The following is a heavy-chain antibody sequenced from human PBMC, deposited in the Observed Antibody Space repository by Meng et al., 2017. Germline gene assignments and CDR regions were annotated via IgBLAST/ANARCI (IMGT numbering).Heavy chain of an antibody. CDR3: AREPRDGPKTNWFDP. Sequence: VQLGHPGAEVKKPGSSVKVSCKASGGTFSSYTISWVRQAPGQGLEWMGRIIPILGIANYAQKFQGRVTITADKSTSTAYMELSSLRSEDTAVYYCAREPRDGPKTNWFDPWGQGTLVTVSS. D-gene: IGHD5-24*01. J-gene: IGHJ5*02. CDR1: GGTFSSYT. V-gene: IGHV1-69*04. CDR2: IIPILGIA.